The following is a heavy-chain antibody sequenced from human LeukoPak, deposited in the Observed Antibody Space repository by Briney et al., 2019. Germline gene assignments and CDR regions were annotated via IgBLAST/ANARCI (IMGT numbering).Heavy chain of an antibody. CDR3: ARDLPPYYFNY. V-gene: IGHV1-69*04. CDR1: GGIFSSYA. CDR2: IIPILGIA. Sequence: SVKVSCKASGGIFSSYAISWVRQAPGQGLEWMGRIIPILGIANYAQKFQGRVTITADKSTSTAYMDLSSLRSEDTAVYYCARDLPPYYFNYWGQGTLVTVSS. J-gene: IGHJ4*02.